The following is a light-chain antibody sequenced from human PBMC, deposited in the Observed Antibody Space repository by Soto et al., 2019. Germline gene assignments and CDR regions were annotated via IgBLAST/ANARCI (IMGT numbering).Light chain of an antibody. V-gene: IGLV3-21*04. CDR3: QVWDSSSDHRV. CDR1: SIGGKN. J-gene: IGLJ3*02. Sequence: SYELTQPPSVSVAPGKTARINCGGNSIGGKNVHWYQQKPGQAPVLVIYYDSDRPSGIPERFSGSSSGNTATLTISRVEAGDEADYFCQVWDSSSDHRVFGGGTKVTVL. CDR2: YDS.